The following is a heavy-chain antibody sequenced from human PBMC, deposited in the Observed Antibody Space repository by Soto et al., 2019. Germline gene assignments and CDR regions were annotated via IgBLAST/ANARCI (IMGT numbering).Heavy chain of an antibody. CDR1: GYTFTDYC. V-gene: IGHV1-18*04. CDR2: ISGYNGNT. CDR3: ARDREYYYDSSGNYYYHYGLDV. D-gene: IGHD3-22*01. J-gene: IGHJ6*02. Sequence: ASVKVSCKVSGYTFTDYCISWVLQAPGQGLEWMGWISGYNGNTKYAQKFQGRVTMTTDTPTNTAYMELRSLRSDDTAVYYCARDREYYYDSSGNYYYHYGLDVWGQGTTVTVSS.